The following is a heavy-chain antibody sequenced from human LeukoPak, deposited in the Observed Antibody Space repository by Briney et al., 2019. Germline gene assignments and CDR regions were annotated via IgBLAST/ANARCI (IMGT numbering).Heavy chain of an antibody. J-gene: IGHJ4*02. CDR1: GYTFTGYY. CDR2: INPNSGGT. V-gene: IGHV1-2*06. CDR3: ARVVGGSGSYIDY. D-gene: IGHD3-10*01. Sequence: ASVKVSCKASGYTFTGYYMHWVRQAPGQGLEWMGRINPNSGGTNYAQEFQGRVTMTRDTSISTAYMELSRLRSDDTAVYYCARVVGGSGSYIDYWGQGTLVTVSS.